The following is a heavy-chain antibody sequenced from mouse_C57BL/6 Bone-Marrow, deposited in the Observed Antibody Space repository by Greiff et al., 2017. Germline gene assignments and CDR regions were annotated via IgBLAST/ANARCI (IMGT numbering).Heavy chain of an antibody. D-gene: IGHD1-1*01. CDR2: FYPSSGNT. CDR3: ARDYYGSSYYWYFDV. J-gene: IGHJ1*03. Sequence: QVQLQQSGAELARPGASVKLSCKASGYTFTSYGISWVKQRTGQGLEWIGEFYPSSGNTYYNEKFKGKATLTADKSSSTAYMELRSLTSEDSAVYFCARDYYGSSYYWYFDVWGTGTTVTVSS. V-gene: IGHV1-81*01. CDR1: GYTFTSYG.